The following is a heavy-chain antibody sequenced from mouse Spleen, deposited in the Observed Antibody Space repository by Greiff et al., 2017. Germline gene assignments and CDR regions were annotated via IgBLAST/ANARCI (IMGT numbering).Heavy chain of an antibody. CDR3: ARSLITNYAMDY. CDR1: GYTFTDYN. J-gene: IGHJ4*01. CDR2: INPNNGGT. D-gene: IGHD1-2*01. Sequence: VQLQQSGPELVKPGASVKIPCKASGYTFTDYNMDWVKQSHGKSLEWIGDINPNNGGTIYNQKFKGKATLTVDKSSSTAYMELRSLTSEDTAVYYCARSLITNYAMDYWGQGTSVTVSS. V-gene: IGHV1-18*01.